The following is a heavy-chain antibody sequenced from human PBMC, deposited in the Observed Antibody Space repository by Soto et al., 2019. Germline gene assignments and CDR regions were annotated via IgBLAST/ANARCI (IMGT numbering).Heavy chain of an antibody. V-gene: IGHV1-8*03. CDR2: MNPNSGNT. J-gene: IGHJ6*03. D-gene: IGHD2-2*01. Sequence: GHGLEWMGWMNPNSGNTGYAQKFQGRVTIPRNTSISTAYMELSSLRSEDTAVYYCARARRRVVSAAMQSYYYYDMDVWGKGTTATVSS. CDR3: ARARRRVVSAAMQSYYYYDMDV.